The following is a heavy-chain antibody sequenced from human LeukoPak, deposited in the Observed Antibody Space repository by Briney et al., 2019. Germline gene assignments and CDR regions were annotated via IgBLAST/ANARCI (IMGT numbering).Heavy chain of an antibody. CDR3: ARRRSGDYVWGSYRPYYFDY. J-gene: IGHJ4*02. Sequence: SETLSLTCAVYGGSFSGYYRSWIRQPPGKGLEWIGGINHSGSTNYNPSLKSRVTISVDTSKNQFSLKLSSVTAADTAVYYCARRRSGDYVWGSYRPYYFDYWGQGTLVTVSS. D-gene: IGHD3-16*02. CDR1: GGSFSGYY. CDR2: INHSGST. V-gene: IGHV4-34*01.